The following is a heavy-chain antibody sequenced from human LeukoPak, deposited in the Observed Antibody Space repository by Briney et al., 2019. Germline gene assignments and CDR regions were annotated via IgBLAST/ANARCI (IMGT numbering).Heavy chain of an antibody. V-gene: IGHV3-23*01. CDR3: ATTIGGYNYGPSFDY. CDR1: GFTFSSYA. CDR2: ISGGGGST. Sequence: GGSLRLSCAASGFTFSSYAMNWVRQAPGKGLEWVSVISGGGGSTHYADSVKGRFTISRDNSKNTLYLQMNSLRAEDTAVYYCATTIGGYNYGPSFDYWGQGTLVTVSS. D-gene: IGHD5-18*01. J-gene: IGHJ4*02.